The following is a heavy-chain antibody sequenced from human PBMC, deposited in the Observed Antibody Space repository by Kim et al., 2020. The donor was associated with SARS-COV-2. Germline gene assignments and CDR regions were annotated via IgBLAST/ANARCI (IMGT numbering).Heavy chain of an antibody. V-gene: IGHV5-51*01. CDR1: GYSFTNYW. CDR3: ARLGKLTTVPLDVFDV. CDR2: IYPGDSDT. D-gene: IGHD4-4*01. Sequence: GESLKISCKGSGYSFTNYWIGWVRQRPGKGLDWMGIIYPGDSDTRYSPSFQGQVTMSVDKSINTAYLQWGSLRASDTAMYYCARLGKLTTVPLDVFDVWGQATMVTVSS. J-gene: IGHJ3*01.